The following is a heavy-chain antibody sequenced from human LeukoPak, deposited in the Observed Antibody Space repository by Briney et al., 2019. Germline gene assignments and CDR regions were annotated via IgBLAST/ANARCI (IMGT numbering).Heavy chain of an antibody. V-gene: IGHV1-69*13. CDR1: GGTFSSYA. J-gene: IGHJ5*02. D-gene: IGHD6-13*01. CDR3: ARGYAAAGNHWFDP. Sequence: ASVKVSCKASGGTFSSYAISWVRQAPGQGLEWMGGIIPIFGTANYAQKFQGRVTITADESTSTAYMELSSLRSEDTAVYYCARGYAAAGNHWFDPWGQGTLVTVSS. CDR2: IIPIFGTA.